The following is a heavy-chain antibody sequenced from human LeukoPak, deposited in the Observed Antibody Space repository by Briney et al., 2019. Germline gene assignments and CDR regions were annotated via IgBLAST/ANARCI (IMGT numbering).Heavy chain of an antibody. J-gene: IGHJ4*02. CDR1: GYTSTDYY. Sequence: ASVKVSCKASGYTSTDYYVHWVRQAPGQGLEWMGRINPNSGGTKYAQKFQGRVTMTRDTSISTAYMELSRLRSDDTAVYYCARAVTSSPQTEYYFDYWGQGTLVTVSS. V-gene: IGHV1-2*06. D-gene: IGHD2-2*01. CDR3: ARAVTSSPQTEYYFDY. CDR2: INPNSGGT.